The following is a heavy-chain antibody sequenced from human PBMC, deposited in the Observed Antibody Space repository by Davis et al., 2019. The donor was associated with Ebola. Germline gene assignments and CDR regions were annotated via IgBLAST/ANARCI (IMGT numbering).Heavy chain of an antibody. CDR3: ARRYADSSGYYFGY. Sequence: MPSETLSLTCTVSGASISSRSYYWGWIRQPPGKGLEWIGSIYYSGSTYYNPSLKSRVTISVDTSKNQFSLKLSSVTAADTAVYYCARRYADSSGYYFGYWGQGTLVTVSS. D-gene: IGHD3-22*01. CDR2: IYYSGST. CDR1: GASISSRSYY. V-gene: IGHV4-39*01. J-gene: IGHJ4*02.